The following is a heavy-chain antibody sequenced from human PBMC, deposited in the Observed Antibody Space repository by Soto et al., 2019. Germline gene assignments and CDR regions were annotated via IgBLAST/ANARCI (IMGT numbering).Heavy chain of an antibody. V-gene: IGHV1-18*01. J-gene: IGHJ4*02. CDR1: GYTFTAYG. D-gene: IGHD3-22*01. CDR2: VSTNDDRT. CDR3: ARELHTECSVYYSFAV. Sequence: ASVKVSCKTSGYTFTAYGLAWLRQAPGQRPEWMGWVSTNDDRTNYARKFQGRVTMTTDRSTTTTSMELRSLGTDDTAVYYCARELHTECSVYYSFAVWSQGALVTVSA.